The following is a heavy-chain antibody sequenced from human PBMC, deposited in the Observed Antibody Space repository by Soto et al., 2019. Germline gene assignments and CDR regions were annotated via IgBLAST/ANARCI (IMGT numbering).Heavy chain of an antibody. V-gene: IGHV4-31*03. CDR3: ASTGITLLPLYGMDV. J-gene: IGHJ6*02. Sequence: QVQLQESGPGLVKPSQTLSLTCTVSGGSISSGGYYWSWIRQHPGKGLEWIGYIYYSGSTYYNPSLKIRVTISVDTSKNQFSLKLSSVTAADTAVYYCASTGITLLPLYGMDVWGQGTTVTVSS. CDR1: GGSISSGGYY. CDR2: IYYSGST. D-gene: IGHD3-22*01.